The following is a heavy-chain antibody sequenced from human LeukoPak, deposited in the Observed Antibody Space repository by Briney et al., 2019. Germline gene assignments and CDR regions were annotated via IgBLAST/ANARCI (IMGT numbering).Heavy chain of an antibody. CDR2: IYYSGSP. CDR3: ARYGGGYSYDA. Sequence: SETLSLTCTVSGGSISTYYWSWIRHPPGKGLEWLGYIYYSGSPNYNASLKGRGTISLDRPKNQFSLRLSSVTAADPALYYCARYGGGYSYDAWGQGTLVTVSS. CDR1: GGSISTYY. D-gene: IGHD5-18*01. J-gene: IGHJ4*02. V-gene: IGHV4-59*08.